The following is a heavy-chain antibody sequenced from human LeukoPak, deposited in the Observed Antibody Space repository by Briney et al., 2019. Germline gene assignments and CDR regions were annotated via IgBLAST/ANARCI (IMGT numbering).Heavy chain of an antibody. CDR3: ARSVPYSSPSSN. CDR1: GYSFTGLY. Sequence: GASVKVSCKASGYSFTGLYIQWRRQAPGQGLEWMGWINPNTGDTNSAPKFQGRITLTSDTSIRTAYLEISRLTSDDTAEYFCARSVPYSSPSSNWGQGTLVTVSS. J-gene: IGHJ4*02. D-gene: IGHD6-13*01. CDR2: INPNTGDT. V-gene: IGHV1-2*02.